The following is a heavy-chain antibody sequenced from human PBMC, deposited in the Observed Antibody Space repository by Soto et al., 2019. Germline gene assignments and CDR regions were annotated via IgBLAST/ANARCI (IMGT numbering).Heavy chain of an antibody. J-gene: IGHJ4*02. V-gene: IGHV3-74*01. CDR2: INGDGIST. D-gene: IGHD2-15*01. CDR3: ARISQGTYCRGGNCYSDY. CDR1: GFTFSSYW. Sequence: EVQLVESGGALVQPGGSLRLSCAASGFTFSSYWMHWVRQDPEKGLVWVSRINGDGISTSYADSVKGRFTISRDNAKDTLYLHMNSLGAEDPAVYYCARISQGTYCRGGNCYSDYWGQGTLVTVSS.